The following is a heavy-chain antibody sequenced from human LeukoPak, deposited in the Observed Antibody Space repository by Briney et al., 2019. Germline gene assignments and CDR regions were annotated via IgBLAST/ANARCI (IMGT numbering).Heavy chain of an antibody. CDR3: ARGMDV. V-gene: IGHV3-7*01. CDR2: IKQDGSEK. J-gene: IGHJ6*02. CDR1: GFTFSSHA. Sequence: GGSLRLSCAASGFTFSSHAMNWVRQAPGKGLEWVANIKQDGSEKYYVDSVKGRFTISRDNAKNSVYLQMNSLRAEDTAVYYCARGMDVRGQGTMVTVSS.